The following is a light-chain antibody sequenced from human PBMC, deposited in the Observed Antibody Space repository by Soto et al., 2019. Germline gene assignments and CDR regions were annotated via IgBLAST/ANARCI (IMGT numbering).Light chain of an antibody. CDR1: QSISSW. CDR2: DAS. CDR3: EQYNSYPFT. V-gene: IGKV1-5*01. Sequence: DIQMTQSPSTLSASVGDRDTITCRASQSISSWLAWYQQKPGKAPKLLIYDASSLESGVPSRFSGSGSGTEFTLTISSLQPDDFATYYCEQYNSYPFTFGPETKVAI. J-gene: IGKJ3*01.